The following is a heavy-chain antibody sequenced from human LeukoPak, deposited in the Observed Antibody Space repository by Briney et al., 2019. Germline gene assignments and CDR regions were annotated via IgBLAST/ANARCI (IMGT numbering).Heavy chain of an antibody. CDR1: GGTFSSYA. V-gene: IGHV1-69*05. D-gene: IGHD3-22*01. J-gene: IGHJ4*02. Sequence: SVKVSCKASGGTFSSYAISWVRQAPGQGLEWMGRIIPIFGTANYAQKFQGRVTITTDESTSTAYMELSSLRSEDTAVYYCARDDYDSSGPADYWGQRTLVTVSS. CDR3: ARDDYDSSGPADY. CDR2: IIPIFGTA.